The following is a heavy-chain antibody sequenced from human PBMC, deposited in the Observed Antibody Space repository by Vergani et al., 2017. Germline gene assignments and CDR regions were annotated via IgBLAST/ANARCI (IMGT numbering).Heavy chain of an antibody. D-gene: IGHD3-10*01. CDR1: GFTFSDHY. J-gene: IGHJ6*02. CDR3: ARETDIGSSVSYNYYAMDV. CDR2: MSSGDSI. Sequence: QVQLVESGGGLVKPGGSLRLSCAASGFTFSDHYMSWVRQAPGKGLEWISYMSSGDSIYYADSVKGRFTVSRDNTKNTLYLQMNSLRAEDTAVYYCARETDIGSSVSYNYYAMDVWGQGTTVSVS. V-gene: IGHV3-11*04.